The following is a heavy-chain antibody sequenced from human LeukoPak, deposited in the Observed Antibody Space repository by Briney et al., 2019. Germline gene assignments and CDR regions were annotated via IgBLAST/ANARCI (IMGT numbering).Heavy chain of an antibody. V-gene: IGHV3-30*18. CDR3: AKFRSLGMGAFDI. Sequence: GGSLRLSCAASGFSSSTFGMHWVRQAPGKGLEWVALLSYDGSDKYYADSVKGRFTISRDNSRNTLYLQMNSLAPEDTALYYCAKFRSLGMGAFDIWGQGTMVTVSS. CDR1: GFSSSTFG. CDR2: LSYDGSDK. D-gene: IGHD7-27*01. J-gene: IGHJ3*02.